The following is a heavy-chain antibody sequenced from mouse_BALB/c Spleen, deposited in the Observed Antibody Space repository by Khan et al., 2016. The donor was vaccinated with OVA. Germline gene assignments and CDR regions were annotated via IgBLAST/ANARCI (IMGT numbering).Heavy chain of an antibody. D-gene: IGHD1-1*01. V-gene: IGHV3-2*02. CDR2: ISYSGNT. J-gene: IGHJ2*01. CDR3: ARVYGGDFDY. Sequence: EVQLQESGPGLVKPSQSLSLTCTVTGYSITSDYAWNWIRQFPGNKLEWMGFISYSGNTNYNPSLKSRISITRETSKNQFFLQLNSVTTEDTATYYGARVYGGDFDYWGQGTTLTVSS. CDR1: GYSITSDYA.